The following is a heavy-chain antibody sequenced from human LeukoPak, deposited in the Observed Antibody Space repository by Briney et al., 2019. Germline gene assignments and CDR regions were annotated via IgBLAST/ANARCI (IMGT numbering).Heavy chain of an antibody. CDR1: GGSISSYY. V-gene: IGHV4-59*01. CDR2: IYYSGSN. Sequence: PSETLSLTCTVSGGSISSYYWSWIRQPPGKGLEWIGYIYYSGSNNYNPSLKSRVTISVDTSKNQFSLKLSSVTAADTAVYYCARITVTSGYYYYMDVWGKGTTVTVSS. CDR3: ARITVTSGYYYYMDV. J-gene: IGHJ6*03. D-gene: IGHD4-17*01.